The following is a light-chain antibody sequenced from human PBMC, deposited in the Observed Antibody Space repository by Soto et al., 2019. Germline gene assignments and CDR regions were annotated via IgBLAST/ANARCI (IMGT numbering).Light chain of an antibody. CDR3: QQRINWPLT. CDR2: GAS. J-gene: IGKJ4*01. V-gene: IGKV3D-20*02. CDR1: QSVSSSY. Sequence: EIVLTQSPGTLSLSPRERATLSCRASQSVSSSYLAWYQQKPGQAPRLLIYGASSRATGIPDRFSGSGSGTDFTLTISRLEPEDFAVYYCQQRINWPLTFGGGTKVEIK.